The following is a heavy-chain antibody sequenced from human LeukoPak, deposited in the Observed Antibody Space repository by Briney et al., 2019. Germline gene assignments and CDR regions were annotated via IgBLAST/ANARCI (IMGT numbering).Heavy chain of an antibody. Sequence: ASVKVSCKASGYTFTGYYMHWVRQAPGQGLEWMGWINPNSGGTNYAQKFQGRVTMTRDTSISTAYMELSRLRSDDTAVYYCARVGYCSGGSCYPHAFDIWGQGTMVTASS. D-gene: IGHD2-15*01. CDR1: GYTFTGYY. J-gene: IGHJ3*02. CDR2: INPNSGGT. V-gene: IGHV1-2*02. CDR3: ARVGYCSGGSCYPHAFDI.